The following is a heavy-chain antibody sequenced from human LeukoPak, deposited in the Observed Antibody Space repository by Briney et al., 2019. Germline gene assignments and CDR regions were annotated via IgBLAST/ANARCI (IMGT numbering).Heavy chain of an antibody. CDR1: GGSISSYS. J-gene: IGHJ3*02. CDR2: ISYSGRI. Sequence: SETLSLTCTVSGGSISSYSWSWIRQPPGKGLEWIGYISYSGRINYNPSLKSRVTISGDTSKNQFSLKLTSVTAADTAVFYCARMGGITMVRGVLSAFDIWGLGTMVIVSS. CDR3: ARMGGITMVRGVLSAFDI. D-gene: IGHD3-10*01. V-gene: IGHV4-59*01.